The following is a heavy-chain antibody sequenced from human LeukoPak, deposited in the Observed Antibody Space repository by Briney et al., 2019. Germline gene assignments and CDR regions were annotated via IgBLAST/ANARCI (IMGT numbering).Heavy chain of an antibody. CDR1: GYTLTELS. Sequence: ASVKVSCKVSGYTLTELSMHWVRQAPGKGLEWMGGFDPEDGEAIYAQKFQGRVTITADESTSTAYMELSSLRSEDTAVYYCARDIAGIAVAGPTPWGQGTLVTVSS. CDR2: FDPEDGEA. D-gene: IGHD6-19*01. J-gene: IGHJ5*02. CDR3: ARDIAGIAVAGPTP. V-gene: IGHV1-24*01.